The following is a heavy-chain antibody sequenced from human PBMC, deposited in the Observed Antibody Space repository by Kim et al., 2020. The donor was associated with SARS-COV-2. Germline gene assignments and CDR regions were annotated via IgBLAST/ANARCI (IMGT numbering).Heavy chain of an antibody. CDR1: GGSISSSSYY. Sequence: SETLSLTCTVSGGSISSSSYYWGWIRQPPGKGLEWIGSIYYSGSTYYNPSLKSRVTISVDTSKNQFSLKLSSVTAADTAVYYCASSPRGSGWYLNNWFDPWGQGTLVTVSS. J-gene: IGHJ5*02. CDR3: ASSPRGSGWYLNNWFDP. V-gene: IGHV4-39*01. CDR2: IYYSGST. D-gene: IGHD6-19*01.